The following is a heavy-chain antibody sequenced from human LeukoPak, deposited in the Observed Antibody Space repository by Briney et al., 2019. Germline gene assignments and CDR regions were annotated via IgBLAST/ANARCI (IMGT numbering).Heavy chain of an antibody. CDR2: INTYKGDT. CDR3: AREFGHCYGDNCFYFFDT. Sequence: GASVKVSCKASGYTLTNYNITWVRQAPGQGLEWMGWINTYKGDTLYAQKFQGRVTMTADTPTNTAYMELRSLRFDDTAVYYCAREFGHCYGDNCFYFFDTWGQGFRVTVSS. D-gene: IGHD4-23*01. CDR1: GYTLTNYN. J-gene: IGHJ4*02. V-gene: IGHV1-18*01.